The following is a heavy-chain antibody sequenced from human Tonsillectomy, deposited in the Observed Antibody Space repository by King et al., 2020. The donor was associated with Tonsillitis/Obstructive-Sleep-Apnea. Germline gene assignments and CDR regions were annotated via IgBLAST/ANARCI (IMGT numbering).Heavy chain of an antibody. J-gene: IGHJ6*03. D-gene: IGHD1-14*01. V-gene: IGHV4-39*01. CDR2: IYYSGST. Sequence: QLQLQESGTGLVKPSETLSLTCTVSGGSISSSSYYWGWIRQPPGKGLEWIGSIYYSGSTYYNPSLKSRVTISVDTSKNQFSLKLNSVTAADTAVYYCARRRSRDYYMDVWGKGTTVTVSS. CDR3: ARRRSRDYYMDV. CDR1: GGSISSSSYY.